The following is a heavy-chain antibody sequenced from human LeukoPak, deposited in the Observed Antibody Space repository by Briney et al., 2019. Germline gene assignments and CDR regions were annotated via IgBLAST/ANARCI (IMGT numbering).Heavy chain of an antibody. D-gene: IGHD1-26*01. V-gene: IGHV3-21*01. CDR1: GFTFSSYN. J-gene: IGHJ3*02. CDR3: AKSIVGATGDAFDI. CDR2: ISTAGSYI. Sequence: PGGSLRLSCAASGFTFSSYNMNWVRQAPGKGLEWVSFISTAGSYIYYADSVKGRFTISRDNAKNSLYLQMNSLRVEDTAVYYCAKSIVGATGDAFDIWGQGTMVTVSS.